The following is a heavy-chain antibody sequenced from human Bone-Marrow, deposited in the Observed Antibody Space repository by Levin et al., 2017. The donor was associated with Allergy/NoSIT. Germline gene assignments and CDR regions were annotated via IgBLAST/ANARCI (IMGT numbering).Heavy chain of an antibody. CDR1: GFTFSSYA. CDR3: ASSTGWYSSVNLDY. J-gene: IGHJ4*02. D-gene: IGHD6-19*01. CDR2: ISYDGTNK. Sequence: GESLKISCAASGFTFSSYAMHWVRQAPGKGLEWVAVISYDGTNKAYADSVKGRFTIPRDNSRNTLYMQMNTLRAEDTAVYYCASSTGWYSSVNLDYWGQGTLVTVSS. V-gene: IGHV3-30*01.